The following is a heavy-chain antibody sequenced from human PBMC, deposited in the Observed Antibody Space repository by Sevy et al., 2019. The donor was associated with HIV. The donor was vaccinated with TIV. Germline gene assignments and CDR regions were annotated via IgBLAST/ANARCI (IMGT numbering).Heavy chain of an antibody. CDR1: GFTFGDYG. Sequence: GSLRLSCAASGFTFGDYGFHWVRQSPGKGLEWVAVISYDGSDKYYADSVKGRFTISRDNSKNTLFLQMNSLTTEDTAVYYCARPRANYVDHYFFYAMDVWGQGTTVTVSS. D-gene: IGHD4-17*01. CDR2: ISYDGSDK. J-gene: IGHJ6*02. V-gene: IGHV3-30*03. CDR3: ARPRANYVDHYFFYAMDV.